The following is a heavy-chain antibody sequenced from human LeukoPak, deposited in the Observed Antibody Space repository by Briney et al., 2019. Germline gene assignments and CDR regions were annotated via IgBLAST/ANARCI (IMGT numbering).Heavy chain of an antibody. CDR1: GGSISSGSYY. CDR2: IYTSGST. J-gene: IGHJ3*02. Sequence: SETLSLTCTVSGGSISSGSYYWSWIRQPARKGLEWIGRIYTSGSTNYNPSLKSRVTISVDTSKNQFSLKLSSVTAADTAVYCCARVRNDFWSGYLHDAFDIWGQGTMVTVSS. CDR3: ARVRNDFWSGYLHDAFDI. V-gene: IGHV4-61*02. D-gene: IGHD3-3*01.